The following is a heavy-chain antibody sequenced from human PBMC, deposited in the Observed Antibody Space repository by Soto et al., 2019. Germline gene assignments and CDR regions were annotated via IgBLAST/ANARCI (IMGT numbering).Heavy chain of an antibody. V-gene: IGHV3-23*01. Sequence: EVQLLETGGGLVQPGGSLRLSCTASGFTFSTYAMSWVRQAPGEGLEWVSSISENGVYTDYADSVKGRFTISRDNSKNILYVQMTSLRAEDTAVYYCAKETSPNTYYTFDFWGQGTMVTVSS. CDR3: AKETSPNTYYTFDF. J-gene: IGHJ3*01. D-gene: IGHD1-26*01. CDR2: ISENGVYT. CDR1: GFTFSTYA.